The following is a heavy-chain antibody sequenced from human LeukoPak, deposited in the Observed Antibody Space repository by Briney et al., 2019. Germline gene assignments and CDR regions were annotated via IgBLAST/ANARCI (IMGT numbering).Heavy chain of an antibody. V-gene: IGHV3-7*01. D-gene: IGHD4-17*01. CDR2: INQDESSQ. J-gene: IGHJ4*02. CDR3: ARLGPVTKDHYCDY. CDR1: EFSVGSNY. Sequence: PGGSLRLSCAASEFSVGSNYMTWVRQAPGKGLEWVAHINQDESSQYYVDAVRGRFTISRDNAKNSLNLQMNSLRGEDTAVYFCARLGPVTKDHYCDYWGQGTLVTVSS.